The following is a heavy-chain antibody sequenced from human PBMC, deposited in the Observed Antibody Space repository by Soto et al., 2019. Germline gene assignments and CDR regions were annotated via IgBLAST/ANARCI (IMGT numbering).Heavy chain of an antibody. CDR2: ISSSGSTI. CDR1: GFTFSDYY. D-gene: IGHD1-7*01. J-gene: IGHJ5*02. Sequence: GGSLSLSCAASGFTFSDYYMSWIRQAPGKGLEWVSYISSSGSTIYYADSVKGRFTISRDNAKNSLYLQMNSLRAEDTAVYYCARAGYNWNYLFSPWGQGTLVTVSS. V-gene: IGHV3-11*01. CDR3: ARAGYNWNYLFSP.